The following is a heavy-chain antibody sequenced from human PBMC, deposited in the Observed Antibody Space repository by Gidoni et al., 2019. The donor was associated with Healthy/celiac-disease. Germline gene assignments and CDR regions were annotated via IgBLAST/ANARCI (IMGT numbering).Heavy chain of an antibody. D-gene: IGHD3-22*01. CDR1: GFTFSSYG. CDR2: ISYDGSNK. V-gene: IGHV3-30*18. Sequence: QVQLVESGGGVVQPGRSLRLSCAASGFTFSSYGLHWVRQAPGKGLEWMGGISYDGSNKYYGDSVKGRFTISRDNSKNTLYLQVNSLRAEETAVYYCAKDRKPFGSFYYDSSGEDYWGQGTLVTVSS. J-gene: IGHJ4*02. CDR3: AKDRKPFGSFYYDSSGEDY.